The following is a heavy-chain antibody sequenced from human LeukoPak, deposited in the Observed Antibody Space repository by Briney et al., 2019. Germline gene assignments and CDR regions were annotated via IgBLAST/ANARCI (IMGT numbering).Heavy chain of an antibody. D-gene: IGHD6-13*01. V-gene: IGHV3-30-3*01. CDR1: GFSLSSYI. CDR3: ARFDSSSWSPFDY. J-gene: IGHJ4*02. Sequence: GGSLRLSCAASGFSLSSYIIHWVRQAPGKGLEWVAGISYDGSNKYYTDSVKGRFTISRDNSENTLYLQMNNLRAEDTAVYYCARFDSSSWSPFDYWGQGTLVTVSS. CDR2: ISYDGSNK.